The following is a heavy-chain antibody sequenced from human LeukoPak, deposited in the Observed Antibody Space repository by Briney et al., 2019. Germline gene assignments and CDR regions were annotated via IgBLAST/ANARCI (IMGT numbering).Heavy chain of an antibody. Sequence: PSETLSLTCTVSGYSISSGYYWVWTRQPPGKGLEWIGYIYYSGSTNYNPSLKSRVTISVDTSKNQFSLKLSSVTAADTAVYYCARDVDVGDPHFDYWGQGTLVTVSS. CDR2: IYYSGST. CDR1: GYSISSGYY. J-gene: IGHJ4*02. V-gene: IGHV4-61*01. D-gene: IGHD4-17*01. CDR3: ARDVDVGDPHFDY.